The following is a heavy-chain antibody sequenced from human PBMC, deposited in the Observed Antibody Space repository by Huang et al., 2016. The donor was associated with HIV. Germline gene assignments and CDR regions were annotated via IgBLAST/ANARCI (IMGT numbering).Heavy chain of an antibody. D-gene: IGHD5-12*01. Sequence: QVQLVQSGAEVKKPGSSVKLSCQSSGGGSSSYAISWVRQARGQGLEWMGGISPIFGTTDYAPRFQGRGTITADESTNTAYIELSSLEYDDTALYYCARSGPRWGLATIWTLVYWGQGTLVTVSS. CDR3: ARSGPRWGLATIWTLVY. CDR1: GGGSSSYA. CDR2: ISPIFGTT. V-gene: IGHV1-69*13. J-gene: IGHJ4*02.